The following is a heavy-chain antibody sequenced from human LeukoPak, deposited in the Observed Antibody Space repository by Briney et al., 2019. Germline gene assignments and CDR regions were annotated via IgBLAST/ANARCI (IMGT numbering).Heavy chain of an antibody. J-gene: IGHJ6*03. CDR2: ISSSSLYR. D-gene: IGHD3-3*01. CDR1: GFTFSSYT. Sequence: GGSLRLSCAASGFTFSSYTINWVRQAPGKGLEWVSSISSSSLYRFYADSVRGRFTISRDNAKNSLYLQMTSLRAEDTAVYYCARGRDYGDLEWLPYYYMDVWGKGTTVTVSS. V-gene: IGHV3-21*01. CDR3: ARGRDYGDLEWLPYYYMDV.